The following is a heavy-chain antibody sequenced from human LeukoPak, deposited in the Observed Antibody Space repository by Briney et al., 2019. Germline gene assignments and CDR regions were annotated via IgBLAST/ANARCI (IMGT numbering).Heavy chain of an antibody. J-gene: IGHJ4*02. CDR2: IWYDGSNK. V-gene: IGHV3-33*01. CDR3: ARDIARRYFDY. D-gene: IGHD1-26*01. CDR1: GFTFSSYG. Sequence: GSLRLSCAASGFTFSSYGMHWVRQAPGRGLEWVAVIWYDGSNKYYADSVKGRFTISRDNSKNTLYPQMNSLRAEDTAVYYCARDIARRYFDYWGQGTLVTVSS.